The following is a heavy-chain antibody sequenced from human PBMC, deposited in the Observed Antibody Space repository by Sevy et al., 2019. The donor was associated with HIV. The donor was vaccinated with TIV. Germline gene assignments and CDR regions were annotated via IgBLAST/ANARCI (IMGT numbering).Heavy chain of an antibody. CDR3: ARGSGMVIGRFWYFDL. CDR1: NGSISNYY. J-gene: IGHJ2*01. Sequence: SETLSLTCTVSNGSISNYYWTWIRQPPGKGLEWIGYIHYSGSTNYNPPLKSRVTISGDTSKSQFSLKLNSVTAADTALYYCARGSGMVIGRFWYFDLWGRGTLVTVSS. D-gene: IGHD2-21*01. V-gene: IGHV4-59*01. CDR2: IHYSGST.